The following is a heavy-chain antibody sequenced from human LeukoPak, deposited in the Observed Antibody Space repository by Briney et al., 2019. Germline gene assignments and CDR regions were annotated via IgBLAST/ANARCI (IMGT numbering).Heavy chain of an antibody. J-gene: IGHJ3*02. CDR1: GFTFSSYS. CDR3: ARDQFSYYDSSGYYGYDAFDI. V-gene: IGHV3-48*04. CDR2: ISSSSSTI. Sequence: GRSLRLSCAASGFTFSSYSMNWVRQAPGKGLEWVSYISSSSSTIYYADSVKGRFTISRDNAKNSLYLQMNSLRAEDTAVYYCARDQFSYYDSSGYYGYDAFDIWGQGTMVTVSS. D-gene: IGHD3-22*01.